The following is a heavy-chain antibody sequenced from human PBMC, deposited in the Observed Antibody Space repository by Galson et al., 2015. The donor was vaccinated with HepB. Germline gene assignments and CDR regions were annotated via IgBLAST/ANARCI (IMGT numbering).Heavy chain of an antibody. CDR3: ARVGEMAGLGYGWYFDL. Sequence: SLRLSCAASGFTFDDNGMSWVRQAPGKGLEWVSGINWNGGSTGYADSVKGRFTISRDNAKNSLYLQMSSLRAEDTALYYCARVGEMAGLGYGWYFDLWGRGTLVTVSS. CDR1: GFTFDDNG. D-gene: IGHD3-16*01. J-gene: IGHJ2*01. V-gene: IGHV3-20*04. CDR2: INWNGGST.